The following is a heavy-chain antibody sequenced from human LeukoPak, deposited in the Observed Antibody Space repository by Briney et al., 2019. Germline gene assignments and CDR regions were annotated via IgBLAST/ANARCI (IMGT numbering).Heavy chain of an antibody. CDR1: GFTFSSYA. V-gene: IGHV3-21*01. CDR3: ARDDSVLLWFGEFVDAFDI. J-gene: IGHJ3*02. D-gene: IGHD3-10*01. Sequence: GGSLRLSCAASGFTFSSYAMSWVRQAPGKGLEWVSSISSSSSYIYYADSVKGRFTISRDNAKNSLYLQMNSLRAEDTAVYYCARDDSVLLWFGEFVDAFDIWGQGTMVTVSS. CDR2: ISSSSSYI.